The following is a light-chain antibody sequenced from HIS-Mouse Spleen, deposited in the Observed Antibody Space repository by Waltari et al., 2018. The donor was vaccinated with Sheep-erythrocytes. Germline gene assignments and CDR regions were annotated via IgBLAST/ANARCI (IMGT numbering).Light chain of an antibody. CDR2: EGS. J-gene: IGLJ3*02. CDR3: CSYAGSSTPWV. V-gene: IGLV2-23*01. Sequence: QSALTQPASVSGSPGQSITISCTGTSSDVGSYNLVPWYQQHPGNAPKLMIYEGSKRPSGVPNRFSGSKSGNTAYLTISGLQAEDEADYYCCSYAGSSTPWVFGGGTKLTVL. CDR1: SSDVGSYNL.